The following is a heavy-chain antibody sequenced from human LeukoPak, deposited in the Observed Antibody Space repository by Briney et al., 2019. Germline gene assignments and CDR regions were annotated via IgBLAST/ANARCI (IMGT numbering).Heavy chain of an antibody. Sequence: SGPTLVNPTQTLTLHCRFSGLSLTSSGVGVGWIRQPPGKALEWLALIYWDDDKRYSPSLKNSLTITKNTSKNQVVSTRPHRARVYTTTLYCAHTLADAGKRSFDYWGQGTLVTVSS. CDR3: AHTLADAGKRSFDY. D-gene: IGHD4-23*01. CDR2: IYWDDDK. CDR1: GLSLTSSGVG. V-gene: IGHV2-5*02. J-gene: IGHJ4*02.